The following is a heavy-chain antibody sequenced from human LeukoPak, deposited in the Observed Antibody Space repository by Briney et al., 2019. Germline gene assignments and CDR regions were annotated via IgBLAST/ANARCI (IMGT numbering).Heavy chain of an antibody. V-gene: IGHV3-74*01. CDR2: INSDGSST. J-gene: IGHJ2*01. CDR1: GFTFSSYW. CDR3: TRGRGDWYFDL. Sequence: GGSLRLSCAASGFTFSSYWMHWVRQAPGKGLVWVSRINSDGSSTSYADSVKGRFTISGDNSKNTLYLQMNSLRAEDTAVYYCTRGRGDWYFDLWGRGTLVTVSS.